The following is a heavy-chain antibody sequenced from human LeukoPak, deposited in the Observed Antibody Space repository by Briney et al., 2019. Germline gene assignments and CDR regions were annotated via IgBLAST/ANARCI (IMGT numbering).Heavy chain of an antibody. D-gene: IGHD6-19*01. J-gene: IGHJ4*02. CDR2: ISSSSSTI. V-gene: IGHV3-48*01. CDR3: ARDTVPGQIYFDH. Sequence: GGSLRLSCAASGFTFSSYSMNWVRQAPGKGLEWVSYISSSSSTIYYADSVKGRFTISRDNAKNSLYLQMNSLRAEDTAVYYCARDTVPGQIYFDHWGQGTLVTVS. CDR1: GFTFSSYS.